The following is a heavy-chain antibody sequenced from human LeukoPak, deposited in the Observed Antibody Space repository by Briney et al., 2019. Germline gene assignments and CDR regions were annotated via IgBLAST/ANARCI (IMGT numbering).Heavy chain of an antibody. CDR2: INHSGST. D-gene: IGHD3-10*01. J-gene: IGHJ4*02. Sequence: SETLSLTCAVYGGSFSGYYWSWIRQPPGKGLEWIGEINHSGSTNYNPSLKSRVTISVDTSKNQFSLKLSSVTAADTAVYYCARGRFGEWDYWGQGTLVTVSS. CDR1: GGSFSGYY. CDR3: ARGRFGEWDY. V-gene: IGHV4-34*01.